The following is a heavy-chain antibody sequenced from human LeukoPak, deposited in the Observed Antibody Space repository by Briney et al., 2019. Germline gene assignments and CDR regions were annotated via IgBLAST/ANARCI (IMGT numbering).Heavy chain of an antibody. V-gene: IGHV4-59*01. CDR2: IYYSGST. D-gene: IGHD3-3*01. CDR3: ARGKDMYYDFWGGHGPFFDY. J-gene: IGHJ4*02. Sequence: SETLSLTCTVSGGSISSYYWSWIRQPPGKGLEWIGYIYYSGSTNYNPSLKSRVTISVDTSKNQFSLKLSSATAADTAVYYCARGKDMYYDFWGGHGPFFDYWGQGTLVTVSS. CDR1: GGSISSYY.